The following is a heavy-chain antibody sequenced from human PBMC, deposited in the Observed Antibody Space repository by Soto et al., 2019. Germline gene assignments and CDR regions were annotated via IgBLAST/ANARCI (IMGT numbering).Heavy chain of an antibody. Sequence: QQQLQESGSRLVKPSQTMSLTCADYGGSISSGGYSWSWIRQPPGKGLEWIGYIYHSGNTYYNPSLKSRVTISVDRSKNQFSLKLSSVTAADTAVYYCARGPPFHWGQGTLVTVSS. J-gene: IGHJ4*02. CDR3: ARGPPFH. CDR1: GGSISSGGYS. D-gene: IGHD3-16*01. CDR2: IYHSGNT. V-gene: IGHV4-30-2*01.